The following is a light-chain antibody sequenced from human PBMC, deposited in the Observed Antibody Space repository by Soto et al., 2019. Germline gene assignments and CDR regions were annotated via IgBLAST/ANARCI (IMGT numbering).Light chain of an antibody. J-gene: IGKJ5*01. V-gene: IGKV1-9*01. CDR1: EDISSY. CDR2: AAS. Sequence: IQLTQSPSSLSASVGDRVTFTCRASEDISSYLAWYQQKPGTAPKLLIYAASALHSGVPSRFSGSGSGTDFTHTISSLQPEDFAIYFCQQLKNYPITFGQGTRLQIK. CDR3: QQLKNYPIT.